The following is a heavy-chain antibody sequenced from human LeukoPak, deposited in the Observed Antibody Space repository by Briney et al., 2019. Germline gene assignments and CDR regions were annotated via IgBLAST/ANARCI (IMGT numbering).Heavy chain of an antibody. CDR1: GFTFSSYS. D-gene: IGHD3-10*01. V-gene: IGHV3-21*01. Sequence: PGGSLRLSCAASGFTFSSYSMNWVRQAPGKGLEWASSISSSSSYIYYADSVKGRFTISRDNAKNSLYLQMNSLRAEDTAVYYCARYGGGHWAFDIWGQGTMVTVSS. CDR2: ISSSSSYI. J-gene: IGHJ3*02. CDR3: ARYGGGHWAFDI.